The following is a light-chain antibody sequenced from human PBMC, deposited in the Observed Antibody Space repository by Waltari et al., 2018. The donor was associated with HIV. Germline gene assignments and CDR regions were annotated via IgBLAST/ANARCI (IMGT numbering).Light chain of an antibody. CDR2: GTS. CDR3: QQYFTSART. CDR1: EDIGSD. Sequence: AIRMTQSPSSVSASTGDRVTITCRATEDIGSDSAWYQQKPGKAPTLLISGTSTLQSGVPSRFSGSGSGTAFTLTISCLQSEDVATYFCQQYFTSARTFGQGARVE. V-gene: IGKV1-8*01. J-gene: IGKJ1*01.